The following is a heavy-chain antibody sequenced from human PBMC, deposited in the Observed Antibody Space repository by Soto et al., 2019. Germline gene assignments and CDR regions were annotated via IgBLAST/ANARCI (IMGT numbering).Heavy chain of an antibody. CDR2: INQSGST. CDR1: GGSFSGYY. D-gene: IGHD6-13*01. Sequence: PSETLSLTCAVYGGSFSGYYWSWIRRAPGKGLEWIGEINQSGSTNYNPSLKSRVTISVDTSRNQFALKLSSVTAADTAVYYNARVTRQQLVCRDCFDPWGQGTLVTVSS. V-gene: IGHV4-34*01. J-gene: IGHJ5*02. CDR3: ARVTRQQLVCRDCFDP.